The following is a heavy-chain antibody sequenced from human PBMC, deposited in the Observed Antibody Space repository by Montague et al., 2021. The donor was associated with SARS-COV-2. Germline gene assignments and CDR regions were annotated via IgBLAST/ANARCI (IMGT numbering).Heavy chain of an antibody. CDR3: SRGSHGESGGFDY. CDR1: GFRFNNYA. CDR2: IWGDAYDQ. D-gene: IGHD4-17*01. V-gene: IGHV3-33*01. Sequence: SLRLSCAAFGFRFNNYAMHWVRQAPNKGLEWVAFIWGDAYDQYYADSVRGRFTISRDDSKNTLFLQMDSLRGEDTAVYYCSRGSHGESGGFDYWGQGTPVTVSS. J-gene: IGHJ4*02.